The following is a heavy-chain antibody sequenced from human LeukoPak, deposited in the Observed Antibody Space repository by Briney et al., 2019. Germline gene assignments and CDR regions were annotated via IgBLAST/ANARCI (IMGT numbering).Heavy chain of an antibody. CDR1: GGSFSGYY. J-gene: IGHJ4*02. CDR3: ASFSSSTRTFDY. CDR2: INHSGST. D-gene: IGHD6-13*01. V-gene: IGHV4-34*01. Sequence: PSETLSLTCAVYGGSFSGYYWSWIRQPPGKGLEWIGEINHSGSTNYNPSLKSRVTIPVDTSKNQFSLKLSSVTAADTAVYYCASFSSSTRTFDYWGQGTLVTVSS.